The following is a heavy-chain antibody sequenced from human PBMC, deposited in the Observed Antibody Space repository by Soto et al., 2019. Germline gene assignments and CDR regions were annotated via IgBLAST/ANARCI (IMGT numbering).Heavy chain of an antibody. CDR1: GFNFDDYA. CDR2: ISWSSVTF. D-gene: IGHD5-12*01. J-gene: IGHJ4*02. CDR3: AKDHDEDFGYDLDYFDY. V-gene: IGHV3-9*01. Sequence: EVQLVESGGGLVQPGRSLRLSCAASGFNFDDYAMHWVRQAPGKGLAWVSGISWSSVTFDYADSVKGRFTISRDNAKNSLYLQMNSLRAEDTAFYYCAKDHDEDFGYDLDYFDYWGQGTLVTVSS.